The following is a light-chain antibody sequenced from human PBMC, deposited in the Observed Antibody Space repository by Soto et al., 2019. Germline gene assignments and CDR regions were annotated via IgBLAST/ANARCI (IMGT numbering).Light chain of an antibody. CDR2: GSS. CDR3: HQYGSSPPWT. V-gene: IGKV3-20*01. Sequence: EIVLTQSPDTLSLSPLEIATLSFRGIQTIPRNFLAWFQQKPGQAPRLLIYGSSNRPSGIPDRFSGGGSGTDFTLRISRLEPEDFAVYYCHQYGSSPPWTFGQGTKVDIK. J-gene: IGKJ1*01. CDR1: QTIPRNF.